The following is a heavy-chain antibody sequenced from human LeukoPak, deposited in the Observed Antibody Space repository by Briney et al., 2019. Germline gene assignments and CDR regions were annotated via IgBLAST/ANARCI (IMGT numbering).Heavy chain of an antibody. CDR1: GLTFNTYW. Sequence: GGSLRLSCLASGLTFNTYWMHWVRQVPGKGPVWVSRINPDGSVTWDADSVRGRFIISRDDAKNTLYLQMNSLTTEDTAVYYCARVPGVEAAHVAEGYWGQGTLVTVSS. CDR2: INPDGSVT. CDR3: ARVPGVEAAHVAEGY. D-gene: IGHD3-3*01. J-gene: IGHJ4*02. V-gene: IGHV3-74*01.